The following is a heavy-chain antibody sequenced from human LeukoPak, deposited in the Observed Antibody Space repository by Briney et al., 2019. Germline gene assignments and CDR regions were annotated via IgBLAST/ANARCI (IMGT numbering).Heavy chain of an antibody. D-gene: IGHD2-15*01. V-gene: IGHV3-23*01. CDR3: AKDLGYCSAGNCYTFDF. J-gene: IGHJ4*02. CDR1: GFTFSGYA. Sequence: GGSLRLSCAASGFTFSGYAMSWVRQAPGEGLEWVSAISGSGSSTYYTDSVKGRFTISRDNSKNTLYLQMNSLRAEDTAVYYCAKDLGYCSAGNCYTFDFWGQGTLVTVSS. CDR2: ISGSGSST.